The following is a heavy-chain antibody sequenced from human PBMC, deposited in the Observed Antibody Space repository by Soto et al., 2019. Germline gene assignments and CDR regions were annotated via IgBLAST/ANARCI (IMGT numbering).Heavy chain of an antibody. CDR2: INPSGGGT. V-gene: IGHV1-46*01. D-gene: IGHD3-22*01. CDR3: ARNRITMIVVAPEDY. Sequence: ASVKVSCKASGYTFTNYYMHWVRQAPGQGLEWMGIINPSGGGTNYAQKFQGRVTMTRDTYTSILYMELSSLRSDDTAVYYCARNRITMIVVAPEDYWGQGTLVTVSS. CDR1: GYTFTNYY. J-gene: IGHJ4*02.